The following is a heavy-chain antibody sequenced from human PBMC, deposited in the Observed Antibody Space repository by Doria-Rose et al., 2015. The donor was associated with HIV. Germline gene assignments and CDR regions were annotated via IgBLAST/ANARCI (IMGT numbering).Heavy chain of an antibody. D-gene: IGHD4-17*01. Sequence: QVQLQESGGGVVQPGRSLRLSCAASGFTFSSYAMHWVRQAPGKGLEWVAVISYDGTNKYYSDSVKGRFTISRDNSKFTLYLQMNNLRAEDTAVYYCARDWDDYGDFDYWGQGTLVTVSS. CDR1: GFTFSSYA. V-gene: IGHV3-30-3*01. CDR3: ARDWDDYGDFDY. J-gene: IGHJ4*02. CDR2: ISYDGTNK.